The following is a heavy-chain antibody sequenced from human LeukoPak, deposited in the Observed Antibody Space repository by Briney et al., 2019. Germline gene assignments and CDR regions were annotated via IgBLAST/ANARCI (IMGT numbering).Heavy chain of an antibody. J-gene: IGHJ6*03. Sequence: GGSLRLSCAASGFTFSSYEMNWVRQAPGKGLEWVSYISSSGSTIYYADSVKGRFTISRDNAKNSLYLQMNSLRAEDTAEYYCARYGDPIWYYYMDVWGKGTTVTVSS. V-gene: IGHV3-48*03. CDR1: GFTFSSYE. CDR3: ARYGDPIWYYYMDV. D-gene: IGHD4-17*01. CDR2: ISSSGSTI.